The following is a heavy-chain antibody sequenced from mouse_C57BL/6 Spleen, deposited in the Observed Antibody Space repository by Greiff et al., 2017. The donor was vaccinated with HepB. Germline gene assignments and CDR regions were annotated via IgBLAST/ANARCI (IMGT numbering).Heavy chain of an antibody. CDR2: IYPGSGST. CDR3: ARRAVYYDYDVGVFAY. V-gene: IGHV1-55*01. CDR1: GYTFTSYW. D-gene: IGHD2-4*01. J-gene: IGHJ3*01. Sequence: QVQLQQPGAELVKPGASVKMSCKASGYTFTSYWITWVKHRPGQGLEWIGDIYPGSGSTNYNEKFKSKATLTVDTSSSTAYMQLSSLTSEDSAVYYCARRAVYYDYDVGVFAYWGQGTLVTVSA.